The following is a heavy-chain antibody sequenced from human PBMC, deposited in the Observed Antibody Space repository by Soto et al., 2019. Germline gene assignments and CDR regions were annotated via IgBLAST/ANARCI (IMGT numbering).Heavy chain of an antibody. CDR3: ARELIGYCSSTSCPGVGYYGMDV. CDR2: IIPIFGTA. CDR1: GGTFSSYA. Sequence: QVQLVQSGAEVKKPGSSVKVSCKASGGTFSSYAISWVRQAPGQGLEWMGGIIPIFGTANYAQKFQGRVTITADESTSTGYMELSSLRSDDTAVYYCARELIGYCSSTSCPGVGYYGMDVWGQGTTVTVSS. D-gene: IGHD2-2*01. V-gene: IGHV1-69*01. J-gene: IGHJ6*02.